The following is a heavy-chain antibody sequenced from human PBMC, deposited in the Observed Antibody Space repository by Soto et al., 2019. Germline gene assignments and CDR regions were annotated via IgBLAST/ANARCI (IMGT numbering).Heavy chain of an antibody. D-gene: IGHD6-19*01. J-gene: IGHJ5*02. CDR2: ITWNSGKI. V-gene: IGHV3-9*01. Sequence: EVQLVESGGGLVQPGRSLRLSCAASGFTFDDYAMHGVRQAPGKGLEWVSGITWNSGKIGYADSVKGRFTISRDNAKNSVYLQMDSLRDEDTALYYCSAYSSGWYPDHWGQGTLVTVSS. CDR1: GFTFDDYA. CDR3: SAYSSGWYPDH.